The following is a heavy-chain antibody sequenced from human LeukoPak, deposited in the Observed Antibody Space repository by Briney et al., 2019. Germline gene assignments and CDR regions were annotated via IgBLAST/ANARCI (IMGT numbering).Heavy chain of an antibody. J-gene: IGHJ4*02. V-gene: IGHV3-23*01. Sequence: GGSLRLSCAASGFTFSTYAMSWVRQAPGNGLEWVSAISGSGSSTYYADSVKGRFTISRDNSKNTLYLQMNSLRAEDTAVYYCAKQPLGGNYFDYWGQGTLVTVSS. CDR2: ISGSGSST. CDR3: AKQPLGGNYFDY. D-gene: IGHD1-26*01. CDR1: GFTFSTYA.